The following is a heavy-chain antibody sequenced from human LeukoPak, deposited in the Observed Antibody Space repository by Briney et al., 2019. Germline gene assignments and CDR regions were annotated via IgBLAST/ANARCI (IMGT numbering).Heavy chain of an antibody. V-gene: IGHV1-69*05. CDR1: GGTFSSYA. CDR3: ARDNYAGANWFDP. D-gene: IGHD1-7*01. J-gene: IGHJ5*02. Sequence: SVKVSCKTSGGTFSSYAISWVRQAPGQGLEWMGGIIPIFGTANYAQKFQGRVTITTDESTSTAYMELSSLRSEDTAVYYCARDNYAGANWFDPWGQGTLVTVSS. CDR2: IIPIFGTA.